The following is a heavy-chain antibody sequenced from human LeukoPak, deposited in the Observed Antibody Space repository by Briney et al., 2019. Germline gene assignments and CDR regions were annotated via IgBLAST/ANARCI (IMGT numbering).Heavy chain of an antibody. CDR1: GFTFSDYY. D-gene: IGHD3-22*01. CDR3: ARAYDSSGYYLLGY. V-gene: IGHV4-34*01. CDR2: INHSGST. Sequence: GSLRLSCAASGFTFSDYYMSWIRQAPGKGLEWIGEINHSGSTNYNPSLKSRVTISVDTSKNQFSLKLSSVTAADTAVYYCARAYDSSGYYLLGYWGQGTLVTVSS. J-gene: IGHJ4*02.